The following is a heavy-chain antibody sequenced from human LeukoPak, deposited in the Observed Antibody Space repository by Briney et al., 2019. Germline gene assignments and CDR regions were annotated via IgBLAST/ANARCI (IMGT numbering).Heavy chain of an antibody. D-gene: IGHD6-19*01. J-gene: IGHJ3*01. CDR3: ARESLGAYSSGWNHGFDV. CDR2: ASTYNSNT. Sequence: ASVKVSCKASGYRFTSYGISWARQAPGQGLEWMGWASTYNSNTNYAQKFQGRVSMTTDTSTSTAYMELRSLRSDDTAVYYCARESLGAYSSGWNHGFDVWGQGTMVTVSS. V-gene: IGHV1-18*01. CDR1: GYRFTSYG.